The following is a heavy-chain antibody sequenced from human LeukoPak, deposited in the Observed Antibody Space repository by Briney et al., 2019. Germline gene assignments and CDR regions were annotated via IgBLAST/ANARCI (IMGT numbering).Heavy chain of an antibody. CDR3: ARDALISAKTHDAFDI. CDR2: ISSSGSTI. Sequence: GGSLRLSCAASGFTFSSYEMNWVRQAPGKGLEWVSYISSSGSTIYYADSVKGRFTISRDNAKNSLYLQMNSLRAEDTAVYYCARDALISAKTHDAFDIWGQGTMVTVSS. D-gene: IGHD6-25*01. V-gene: IGHV3-48*03. J-gene: IGHJ3*02. CDR1: GFTFSSYE.